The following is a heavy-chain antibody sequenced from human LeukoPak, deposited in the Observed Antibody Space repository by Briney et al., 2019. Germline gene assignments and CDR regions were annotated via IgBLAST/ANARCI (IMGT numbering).Heavy chain of an antibody. CDR1: GGSISSYY. Sequence: SETLSLTCTVSGGSISSYYWSWLRQPPGKGLEWIGYIYYSGSTNYNPSLKSRVPISGDTSKNQFSLKLSSVTAADTAVYYCARSAYAFDIWGQGTMVTVSS. V-gene: IGHV4-59*01. CDR3: ARSAYAFDI. CDR2: IYYSGST. J-gene: IGHJ3*02.